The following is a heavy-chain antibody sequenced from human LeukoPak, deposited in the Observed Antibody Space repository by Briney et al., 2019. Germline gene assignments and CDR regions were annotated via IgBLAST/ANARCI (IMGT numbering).Heavy chain of an antibody. V-gene: IGHV4-59*08. CDR1: GGSISSYH. D-gene: IGHD1-7*01. Sequence: SETLSLTCTVSGGSISSYHWSWIRQPPGKGLEWIGYIYYRGSTNYNPSLKSRVTISVDTSKNQFSLKLTSVTAADTAVYYCARSGTITNYYFGYWGQGTLVTVSS. J-gene: IGHJ4*02. CDR2: IYYRGST. CDR3: ARSGTITNYYFGY.